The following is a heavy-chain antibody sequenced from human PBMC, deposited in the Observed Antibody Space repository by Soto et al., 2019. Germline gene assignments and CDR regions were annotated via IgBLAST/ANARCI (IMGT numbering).Heavy chain of an antibody. CDR2: IYHSGST. J-gene: IGHJ6*02. V-gene: IGHV4-30-2*01. CDR1: GGSISTGGYS. Sequence: SLTCDASGGSISTGGYSWNWIRQPPGKGLEWVGYIYHSGSTYDNPSLKSRVTMSVNRSKNQFSLNLTSVTAADTAVYFCARGHYRYAMDVWGQGTTVTVSS. CDR3: ARGHYRYAMDV.